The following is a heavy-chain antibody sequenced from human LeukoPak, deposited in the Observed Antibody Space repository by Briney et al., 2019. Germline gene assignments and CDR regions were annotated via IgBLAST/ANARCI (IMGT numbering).Heavy chain of an antibody. CDR3: ARGYCSGGSCQYYYYYMDG. CDR2: ISYDGSNK. J-gene: IGHJ6*03. Sequence: PGGSLRLSCAASGFTFSSYGMHWVRQAPGKGLEWVAVISYDGSNKYYADSVKGRFTISRDNSKNSLYLQMNSLRAEDTAVYYCARGYCSGGSCQYYYYYMDGWGKGTTVTVSS. CDR1: GFTFSSYG. V-gene: IGHV3-30*03. D-gene: IGHD2-15*01.